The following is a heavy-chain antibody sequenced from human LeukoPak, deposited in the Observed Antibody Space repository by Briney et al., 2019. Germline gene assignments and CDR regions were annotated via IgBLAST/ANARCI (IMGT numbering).Heavy chain of an antibody. V-gene: IGHV4-39*07. J-gene: IGHJ6*03. D-gene: IGHD3-10*01. CDR1: GGSISISRSY. Sequence: PSETLSLTCSVSGGSISISRSYWGWIRQPPGKGLEWIGSIYYSENTYYNASLKSRVTISVDTSKNQFSLRLRSVTAADTAVYYCARAINGVIILYYFYYMDVWGKGTTVTVSS. CDR2: IYYSENT. CDR3: ARAINGVIILYYFYYMDV.